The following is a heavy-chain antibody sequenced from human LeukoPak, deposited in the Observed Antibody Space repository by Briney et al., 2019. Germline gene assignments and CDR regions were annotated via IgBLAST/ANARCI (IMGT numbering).Heavy chain of an antibody. CDR2: IYSGGST. J-gene: IGHJ4*02. D-gene: IGHD6-19*01. V-gene: IGHV3-66*01. CDR1: GFTVSSNY. CDR3: ARAAGGGIAVAGPFDY. Sequence: GGSLRLSCAASGFTVSSNYMRWVRQAPGKGLEWVSVIYSGGSTYYADSVKGRFTISRDNSKNTLYLQMNSLRAEDTAVYYCARAAGGGIAVAGPFDYWGQGTLVSVSS.